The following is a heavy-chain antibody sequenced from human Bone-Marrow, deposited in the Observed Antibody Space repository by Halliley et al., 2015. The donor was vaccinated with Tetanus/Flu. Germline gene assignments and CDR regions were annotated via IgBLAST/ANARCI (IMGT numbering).Heavy chain of an antibody. CDR2: IDPDDTET. J-gene: IGHJ4*02. Sequence: QLVQSGAEVKKPGESLKISCKVSGYKFTSYWIGWVRQKPGKGLEWIGIIDPDDTETKYGPSFQGQVTISSDKSANTAYLHWSTLKASDSATYFCTTGRCQLLPFDFWGQGTLVTVSS. V-gene: IGHV5-51*01. CDR3: TTGRCQLLPFDF. D-gene: IGHD2-2*01. CDR1: GYKFTSYW.